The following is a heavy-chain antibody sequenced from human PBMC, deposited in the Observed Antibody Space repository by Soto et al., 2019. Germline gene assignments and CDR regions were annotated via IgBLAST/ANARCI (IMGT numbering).Heavy chain of an antibody. V-gene: IGHV4-39*01. CDR1: SGSISSSSYY. CDR2: IYNHGGT. Sequence: QLQLQESGPGLVKPSETLSLTCTVSSGSISSSSYYWGWIRQPPGKGLEWIGSIYNHGGTYHTPSLKSRVTTSVDTSKKHFSLKLSSVTAADTAVYYCARPHMREITPLIEDDAFDIWGQGTMVTVSS. CDR3: ARPHMREITPLIEDDAFDI. J-gene: IGHJ3*02. D-gene: IGHD2-21*01.